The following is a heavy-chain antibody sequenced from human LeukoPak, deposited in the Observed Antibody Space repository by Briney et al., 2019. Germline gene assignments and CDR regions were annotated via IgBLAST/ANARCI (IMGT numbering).Heavy chain of an antibody. V-gene: IGHV1-69*13. CDR1: GGTFSSYA. CDR3: ARVISPLITIFGDYYMDV. D-gene: IGHD3-3*01. CDR2: IIPIFGTA. Sequence: ASVKVSCKASGGTFSSYAISWVRQAPGQGLEWMGGIIPIFGTANYAQKFQGRVTITADESTSTAYMELSSLRSEDPAVYYCARVISPLITIFGDYYMDVWGKGTTVTVSS. J-gene: IGHJ6*03.